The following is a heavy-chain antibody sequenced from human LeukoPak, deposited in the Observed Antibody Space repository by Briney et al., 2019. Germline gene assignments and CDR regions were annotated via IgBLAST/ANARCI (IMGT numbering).Heavy chain of an antibody. CDR3: ARGEGFLDY. CDR2: ITPYNGNT. J-gene: IGHJ4*02. V-gene: IGHV1-18*01. D-gene: IGHD1-26*01. CDR1: GYTVINYG. Sequence: LKVSCKASGYTVINYGISWMRQAPGQELEWMGWITPYNGNTNYAQKLQGRVTMTTDTSTSTAYMELRSLRSDDTAVYYCARGEGFLDYWGQGTLVTVSS.